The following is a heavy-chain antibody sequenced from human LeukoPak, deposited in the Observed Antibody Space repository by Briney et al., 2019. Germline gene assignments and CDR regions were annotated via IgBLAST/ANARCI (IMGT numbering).Heavy chain of an antibody. CDR1: GFTFSSYG. Sequence: GGSLRLSCAASGFTFSSYGMHWVRQAPGKGLEWVALIRYDGSNKYYADSVKGRFTISRDNSKNTLYLQMNSLRAEDTAVYYCAKTGDYYDSSGYFNYWGQGTLVTVSS. J-gene: IGHJ4*02. CDR3: AKTGDYYDSSGYFNY. CDR2: IRYDGSNK. D-gene: IGHD3-22*01. V-gene: IGHV3-30*02.